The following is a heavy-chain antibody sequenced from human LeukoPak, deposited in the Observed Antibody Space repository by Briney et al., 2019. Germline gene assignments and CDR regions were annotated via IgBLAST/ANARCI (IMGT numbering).Heavy chain of an antibody. CDR3: ARAGLGGVAVAGRLGY. D-gene: IGHD6-19*01. V-gene: IGHV1-8*01. CDR2: MNPNSGNT. CDR1: GYTFTSYD. Sequence: ASVKVSCKASGYTFTSYDINWERQATGQGLEWMGWMNPNSGNTGYAQKFQGRVTMTRNTSISTAYMELSSLRSEDTAVYYCARAGLGGVAVAGRLGYWGQGTLVTVSS. J-gene: IGHJ4*02.